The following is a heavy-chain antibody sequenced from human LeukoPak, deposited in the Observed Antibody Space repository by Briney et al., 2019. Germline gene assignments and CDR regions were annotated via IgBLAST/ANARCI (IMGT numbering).Heavy chain of an antibody. Sequence: PGGSLRLSCAASGFTFSSYAMNWVRQAPGKGLEWVSAISGGGGTTYYADSVKGRFTISRDNSKNTLYLQMNSLRAEDTAVYYCARDKGPYYFDQWGQGTLLTVSS. CDR3: ARDKGPYYFDQ. CDR2: ISGGGGTT. CDR1: GFTFSSYA. J-gene: IGHJ4*02. V-gene: IGHV3-23*01.